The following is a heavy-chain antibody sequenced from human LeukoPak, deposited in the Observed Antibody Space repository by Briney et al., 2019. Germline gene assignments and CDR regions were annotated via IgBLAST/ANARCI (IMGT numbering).Heavy chain of an antibody. CDR2: IYHSGST. Sequence: SGTLSLICAVSGGSISSSNWWSWVRPPPGKGLEWIGEIYHSGSTNYNPSLKSRVTISVDKSKNQFSLKLSSVTAADTAVYYCAREMVKQQLFPQGWFDPWGQGTLVTVSS. CDR1: GGSISSSNW. CDR3: AREMVKQQLFPQGWFDP. V-gene: IGHV4-4*02. D-gene: IGHD6-13*01. J-gene: IGHJ5*02.